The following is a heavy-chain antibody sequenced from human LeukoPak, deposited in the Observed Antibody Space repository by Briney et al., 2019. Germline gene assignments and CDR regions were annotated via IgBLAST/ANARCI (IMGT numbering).Heavy chain of an antibody. V-gene: IGHV3-7*01. J-gene: IGHJ4*02. D-gene: IGHD2-21*02. Sequence: PGGSLRLSCAASGFTFGSCWMSWVRQAPGKGLEWVANIKQEGSEKYYVDSVKGRFTISRDNAKNSLYLQMNSLRAEDTAVYYCASLVTPFDYWGQGTLVTVSS. CDR1: GFTFGSCW. CDR3: ASLVTPFDY. CDR2: IKQEGSEK.